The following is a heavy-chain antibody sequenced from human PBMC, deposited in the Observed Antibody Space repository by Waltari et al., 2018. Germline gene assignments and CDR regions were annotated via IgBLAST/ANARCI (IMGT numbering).Heavy chain of an antibody. Sequence: QITLKESGPTLVKPTQTLTLTCTFSGFSLSTSGVGVGWIRQPPGKAMEWLALIYWNDDKRYSPSLKSRLTITKVTSKNQVVLTMTNMDPVDTATYYCAHTEGRSHHYYDSSGYYPFDYWGQGTLVTVSS. CDR2: IYWNDDK. CDR3: AHTEGRSHHYYDSSGYYPFDY. D-gene: IGHD3-22*01. J-gene: IGHJ4*02. V-gene: IGHV2-5*01. CDR1: GFSLSTSGVG.